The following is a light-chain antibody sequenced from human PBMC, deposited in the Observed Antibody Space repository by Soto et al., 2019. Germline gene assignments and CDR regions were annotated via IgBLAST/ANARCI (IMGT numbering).Light chain of an antibody. CDR1: QSVSSN. CDR2: DAS. J-gene: IGKJ5*01. Sequence: EILMTQSPATLSVSLGERSTLXXRARQSVSSNLAWYQQKPGQATRLSXYDASTRATVIPARFSGSGSGTEFTLTISSLQSEDFAVYYCQQYNDWPPITFGQGTRLEIK. CDR3: QQYNDWPPIT. V-gene: IGKV3-15*01.